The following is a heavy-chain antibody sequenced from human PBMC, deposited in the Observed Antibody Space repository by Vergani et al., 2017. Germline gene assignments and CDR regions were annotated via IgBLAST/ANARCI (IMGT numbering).Heavy chain of an antibody. J-gene: IGHJ4*02. CDR2: IYHSGST. CDR3: ARRRPGYYDSSGYFDY. CDR1: GYSISSGYY. D-gene: IGHD3-22*01. Sequence: QVQLQESGPGLVKPSETLSLTCAVSGYSISSGYYWGWSRQPPGKGLEWIGSIYHSGSTYYNPSLKSRVTISVDTSKNQFSLKLSSVTAADTAVYYCARRRPGYYDSSGYFDYWGQGTLVTVSS. V-gene: IGHV4-38-2*01.